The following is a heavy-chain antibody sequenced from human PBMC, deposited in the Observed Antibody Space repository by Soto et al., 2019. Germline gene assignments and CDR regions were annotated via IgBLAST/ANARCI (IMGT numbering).Heavy chain of an antibody. Sequence: ASVKVSCKASGYTFTSYYMHWVRQAPGQGLEWMGIINPSGGSTSYAQKFQGRVTMTRDTSTSTVYMELSSLRSEDTAVYYCARDQDIVVVVAATPLYGMDVWGQGTTVTVSS. CDR3: ARDQDIVVVVAATPLYGMDV. J-gene: IGHJ6*02. CDR1: GYTFTSYY. CDR2: INPSGGST. V-gene: IGHV1-46*01. D-gene: IGHD2-15*01.